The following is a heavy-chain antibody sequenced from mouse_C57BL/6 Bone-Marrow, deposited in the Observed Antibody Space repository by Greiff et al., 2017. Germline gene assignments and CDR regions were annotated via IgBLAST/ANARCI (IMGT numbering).Heavy chain of an antibody. CDR3: ARSSITTVYYYAMDY. V-gene: IGHV1-55*01. CDR2: IYPGSGST. D-gene: IGHD1-1*01. J-gene: IGHJ4*01. Sequence: QVQLQQPGAELVKPGASVKMSCKASGYTFTSYWITWVKQRPGQGLEWIGDIYPGSGSTNYNEKFKSKATLTVDTSSSTAYMQLSSLTSEDSAVYSCARSSITTVYYYAMDYWGQGTSVTVSS. CDR1: GYTFTSYW.